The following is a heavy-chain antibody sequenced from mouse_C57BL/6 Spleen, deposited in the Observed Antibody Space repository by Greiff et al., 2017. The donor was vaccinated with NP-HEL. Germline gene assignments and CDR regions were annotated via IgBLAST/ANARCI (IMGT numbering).Heavy chain of an antibody. CDR1: GYTFTSYW. CDR3: ARRRYDYGGYFDV. CDR2: IDPSDSYT. Sequence: QVQLQQPGAELVMPGASVKLSCKASGYTFTSYWMHWVKQRPGQGLEWIGEIDPSDSYTNYNQKFKGKSTLTVDKSSSTAYMQLSSLTSEDSAVYYCARRRYDYGGYFDVWGTGTTVTVSS. D-gene: IGHD2-4*01. V-gene: IGHV1-69*01. J-gene: IGHJ1*03.